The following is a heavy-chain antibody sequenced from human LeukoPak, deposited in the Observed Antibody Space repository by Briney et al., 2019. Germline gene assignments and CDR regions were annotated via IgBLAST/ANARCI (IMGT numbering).Heavy chain of an antibody. Sequence: GGSLRLSCAASGFTFSNYEMNWVRQAPGKGLEWVSYISVGGRTIYYADSVKGRFTISRDNAKNSLYLQMNSLRAEDTAVYYCARAGSGPYYYYYMDVWGKGTTVTISS. D-gene: IGHD2-15*01. CDR2: ISVGGRTI. CDR1: GFTFSNYE. CDR3: ARAGSGPYYYYYMDV. V-gene: IGHV3-48*03. J-gene: IGHJ6*03.